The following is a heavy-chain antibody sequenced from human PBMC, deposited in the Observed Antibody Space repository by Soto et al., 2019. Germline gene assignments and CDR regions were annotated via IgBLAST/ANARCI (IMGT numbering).Heavy chain of an antibody. CDR3: TKASPDRHHMDV. CDR1: GFTFSKFV. Sequence: EVHLLESGGDLVQPGGSLRLSCAASGFTFSKFVMRWVRQTPGKGLEWVSTITETGGDTYYTDSVKGRFTISRDNSKNTLYLQMTSLRAEDTALYYCTKASPDRHHMDVWGKGTTVTVSS. CDR2: ITETGGDT. V-gene: IGHV3-23*01. J-gene: IGHJ6*03.